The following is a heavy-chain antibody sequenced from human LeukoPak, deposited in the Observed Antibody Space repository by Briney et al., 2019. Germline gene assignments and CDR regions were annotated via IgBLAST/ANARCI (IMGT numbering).Heavy chain of an antibody. CDR3: AKRADGCSGVSCYYYYMDV. CDR1: GFPFSNYA. V-gene: IGHV3-23*01. CDR2: ISGVGDST. Sequence: GSLRLSCAASGFPFSNYAMNWVRQAPGKGLEWVSTISGVGDSTYYAESVKGRFTMSRDNSKNTVYLQMNSLRVEDTAIYYCAKRADGCSGVSCYYYYMDVWGKGTTVTVSS. D-gene: IGHD2-15*01. J-gene: IGHJ6*03.